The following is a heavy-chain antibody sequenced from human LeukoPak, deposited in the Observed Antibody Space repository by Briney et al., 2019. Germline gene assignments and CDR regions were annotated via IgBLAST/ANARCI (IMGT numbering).Heavy chain of an antibody. CDR1: GYIFTNYW. CDR3: VRRGAHIAAAGTDY. J-gene: IGHJ4*02. V-gene: IGHV5-51*01. Sequence: GESLKISCKGSGYIFTNYWIGWVRQMPGKGLELMGIIFPGASDTRYSPSFQGQVTISADKSINTAYLQWSSLKASDTAMYYCVRRGAHIAAAGTDYWGQGTLVTVSS. D-gene: IGHD6-13*01. CDR2: IFPGASDT.